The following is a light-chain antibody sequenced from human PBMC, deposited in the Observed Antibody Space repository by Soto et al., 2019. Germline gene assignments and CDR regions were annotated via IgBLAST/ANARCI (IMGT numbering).Light chain of an antibody. CDR2: AAS. J-gene: IGKJ1*01. CDR1: QSVSSY. CDR3: QQDNGWPWT. V-gene: IGKV3-15*01. Sequence: IALKQFPGTLFLSCGGRATLYCRASQSVSSYLAWYQQKPGQAPKLLMYAASTWATEVPSRFSGSGSGTEFTLTISGLQPEDFAVYYCQQDNGWPWTFGQGTKVDIK.